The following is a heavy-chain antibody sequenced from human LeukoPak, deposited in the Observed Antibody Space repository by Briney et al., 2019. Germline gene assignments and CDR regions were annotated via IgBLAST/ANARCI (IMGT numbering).Heavy chain of an antibody. CDR2: ISGGGDST. CDR1: GFTFTNHA. D-gene: IGHD2-2*01. Sequence: GGSLRLSCAASGFTFTNHAMSWVRQAPGKGLECVATISGGGDSTYYVDSVKGRFTISRDNSKNTLYLQMNSLRAEDTAVYYCARVLVVGHFDYWGQGTLVTVSS. V-gene: IGHV3-23*01. J-gene: IGHJ4*02. CDR3: ARVLVVGHFDY.